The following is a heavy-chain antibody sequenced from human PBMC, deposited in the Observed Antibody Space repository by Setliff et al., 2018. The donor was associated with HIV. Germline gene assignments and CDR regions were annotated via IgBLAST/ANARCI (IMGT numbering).Heavy chain of an antibody. V-gene: IGHV3-21*04. CDR1: GFTFSSYS. J-gene: IGHJ4*02. Sequence: GGSLRLSCAASGFTFSSYSMNWVRQAPGKGLEWVSSISSSSSYIYYADSVKGRFTISRDNAKNSLYLQMNSLRAEDTAMYYCARDLFPYYHDSRPYYPPAYWGQGTLVTVSS. CDR2: ISSSSSYI. D-gene: IGHD3-22*01. CDR3: ARDLFPYYHDSRPYYPPAY.